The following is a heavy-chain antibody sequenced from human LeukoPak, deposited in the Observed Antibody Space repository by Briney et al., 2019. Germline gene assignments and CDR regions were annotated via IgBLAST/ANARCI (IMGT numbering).Heavy chain of an antibody. CDR3: ARVAGIYYYGSGSYFFDP. Sequence: GASVKVSCKASGYTFTSYGISWVRQAPGQGLEWMGLISPYNGNTNYAQKLQGRVTMTTDTSTSTAYMELRSLRSDDTAVYYCARVAGIYYYGSGSYFFDPWGQGTLVTVSS. D-gene: IGHD3-10*01. CDR1: GYTFTSYG. J-gene: IGHJ5*02. CDR2: ISPYNGNT. V-gene: IGHV1-18*01.